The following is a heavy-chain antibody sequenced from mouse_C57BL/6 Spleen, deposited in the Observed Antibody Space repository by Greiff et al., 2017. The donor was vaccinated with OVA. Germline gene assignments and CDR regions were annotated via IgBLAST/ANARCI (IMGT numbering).Heavy chain of an antibody. J-gene: IGHJ2*01. CDR2: IDPENGDT. CDR3: TLIYYGNYDY. CDR1: GFNIKDDY. D-gene: IGHD2-1*01. Sequence: VQLQQSGAELVRPGASVKLSCTASGFNIKDDYMHWVKQRPEQGLEWIGWIDPENGDTEYASKFQGKATITADTSSNTAYLQLSSLTSEDTAVYYCTLIYYGNYDYWGQGTTLTVSS. V-gene: IGHV14-4*01.